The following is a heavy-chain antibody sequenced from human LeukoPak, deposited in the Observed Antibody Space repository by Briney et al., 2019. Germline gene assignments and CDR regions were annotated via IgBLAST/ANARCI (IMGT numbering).Heavy chain of an antibody. J-gene: IGHJ4*02. CDR3: ARSIEMATSFDY. CDR2: IYTSGST. Sequence: SETLSLTCTVSGGSISSYYWSWIRQPPGKGLEWIGYIYTSGSTNYNPSLKSRVTISVDTSKNQFSLKLSSVTAADTAVYYRARSIEMATSFDYWGREPWSPSPQ. CDR1: GGSISSYY. D-gene: IGHD5-24*01. V-gene: IGHV4-4*09.